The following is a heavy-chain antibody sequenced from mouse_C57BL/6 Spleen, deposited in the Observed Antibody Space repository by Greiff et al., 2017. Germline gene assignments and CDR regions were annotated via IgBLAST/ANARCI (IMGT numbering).Heavy chain of an antibody. CDR2: INPNNGGT. CDR3: ARGDGNYVGFAD. V-gene: IGHV1-22*01. CDR1: GYTFTDYN. D-gene: IGHD2-1*01. Sequence: VQLQQSGPELVKPGASVKMSCKASGYTFTDYNMHWVKQSHGKSLERIGYINPNNGGTSYNQKFKGKATLTVNKSSSTDYMELRSLTSEDSAVYYCARGDGNYVGFADWGQETLVTVSA. J-gene: IGHJ3*01.